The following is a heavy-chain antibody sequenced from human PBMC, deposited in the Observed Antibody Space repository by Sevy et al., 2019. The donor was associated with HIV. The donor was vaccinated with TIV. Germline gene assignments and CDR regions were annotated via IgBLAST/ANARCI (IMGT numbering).Heavy chain of an antibody. D-gene: IGHD3-10*01. Sequence: ASVKVSCKASGGTFSSYAISWVRQAPGQGLEWMGGIIPIFGTANYAQKFQGRVTITADESTSTAYMGLSSLRSEDTAVYYCAREGITMVRGVIKALNWFDPWGQGTLVTVSS. J-gene: IGHJ5*02. CDR2: IIPIFGTA. CDR1: GGTFSSYA. V-gene: IGHV1-69*13. CDR3: AREGITMVRGVIKALNWFDP.